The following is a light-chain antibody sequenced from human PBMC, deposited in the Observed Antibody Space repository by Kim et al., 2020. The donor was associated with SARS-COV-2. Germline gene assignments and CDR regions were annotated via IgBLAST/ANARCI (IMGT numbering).Light chain of an antibody. CDR2: GAT. Sequence: AAGGDRVTITCRASQDIGDYLAWFQQIPGKAPKSLIYGATILQPNVSPKFSGNGSGAEFSLTISRLQPEDFATYYCQQYSAFPLTFGQGTRLEIK. J-gene: IGKJ5*01. CDR3: QQYSAFPLT. V-gene: IGKV1-16*02. CDR1: QDIGDY.